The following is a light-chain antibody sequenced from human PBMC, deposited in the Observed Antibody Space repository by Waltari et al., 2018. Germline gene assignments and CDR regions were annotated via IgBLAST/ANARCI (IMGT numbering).Light chain of an antibody. Sequence: QSALTQPASVSGSPGQSLTISCTGTSSYVGGYNYVSWYQQHPGKAPKLMIYDVSNRPSGVSNRFSGSKSGNTASLTISGLQAEDEADYYCSSYTSSSTRVFGTGTKVTVL. CDR1: SSYVGGYNY. J-gene: IGLJ1*01. V-gene: IGLV2-14*03. CDR3: SSYTSSSTRV. CDR2: DVS.